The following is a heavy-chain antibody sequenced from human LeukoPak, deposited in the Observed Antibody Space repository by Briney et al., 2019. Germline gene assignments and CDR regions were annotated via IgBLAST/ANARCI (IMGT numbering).Heavy chain of an antibody. Sequence: ASMKVSCKASGYPFTGHYMHWVRQAPGQGLEWMGRINPSSGGTNYAQKFQGRVTMTRDTSISTAYMELSRLRSDDTAVYYCARDQDSIAAAASSPFDYWGQGTLVTVSS. V-gene: IGHV1-2*06. CDR2: INPSSGGT. D-gene: IGHD6-13*01. CDR1: GYPFTGHY. J-gene: IGHJ4*02. CDR3: ARDQDSIAAAASSPFDY.